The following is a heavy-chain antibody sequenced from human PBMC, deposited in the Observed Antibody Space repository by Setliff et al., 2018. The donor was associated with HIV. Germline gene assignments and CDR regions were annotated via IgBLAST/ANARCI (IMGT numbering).Heavy chain of an antibody. CDR2: ISGLGGGTI. CDR3: ARAGVVEGYYYYYYMDV. Sequence: GSLRLSCAASGFTFSSYSMNWVRQAPGKGLEWVSYISGLGGGTIYYADSVRGRFTISRDDAEKSVYLQMNSLRAEDTAVYYCARAGVVEGYYYYYYMDVWGKGTTVTVSS. D-gene: IGHD2-15*01. CDR1: GFTFSSYS. J-gene: IGHJ6*03. V-gene: IGHV3-48*01.